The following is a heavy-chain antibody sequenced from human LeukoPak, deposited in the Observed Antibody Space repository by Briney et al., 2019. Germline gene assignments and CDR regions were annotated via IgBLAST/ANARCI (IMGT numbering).Heavy chain of an antibody. Sequence: SETLSLTCSVYGGSFNDYDWSWVRQAPGRGLQWIGEINESGATNCDPSLKSRVTMSIDTSKSQFSLNLTSVTAADTALYFCARTHFDSLGWFDPWGQGIQVIVSS. J-gene: IGHJ5*02. CDR1: GGSFNDYD. D-gene: IGHD3-9*01. V-gene: IGHV4-34*01. CDR3: ARTHFDSLGWFDP. CDR2: INESGAT.